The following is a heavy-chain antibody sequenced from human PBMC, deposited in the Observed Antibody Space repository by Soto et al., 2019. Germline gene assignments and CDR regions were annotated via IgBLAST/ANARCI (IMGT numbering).Heavy chain of an antibody. D-gene: IGHD4-17*01. J-gene: IGHJ4*02. CDR1: GDSVRNQY. Sequence: SETLSLTCTVSGDSVRNQYWSWIRRPPGRGLEWIGEINHSGSTNYNPSLKSRVTISVDTSKNQFSLKLSSVTAADTAVYYCAREARMTTVTTIDYWGQGTLVTVSS. CDR2: INHSGST. CDR3: AREARMTTVTTIDY. V-gene: IGHV4-34*01.